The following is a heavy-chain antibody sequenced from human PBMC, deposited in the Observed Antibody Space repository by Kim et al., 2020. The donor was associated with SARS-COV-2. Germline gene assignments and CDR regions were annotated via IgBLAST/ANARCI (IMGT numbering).Heavy chain of an antibody. CDR3: ARVDYLGWFDS. CDR1: GDSVTNSNYY. Sequence: SETLSLTCSVSGDSVTNSNYYWSWIRQPPGEGLEWLGYIYYSGTTNYNPSLNSRVTITLDTSKNHCSLKLTSLTAAATAMYYCARVDYLGWFDSWGRRT. V-gene: IGHV4-61*03. CDR2: IYYSGTT. D-gene: IGHD4-17*01. J-gene: IGHJ5*01.